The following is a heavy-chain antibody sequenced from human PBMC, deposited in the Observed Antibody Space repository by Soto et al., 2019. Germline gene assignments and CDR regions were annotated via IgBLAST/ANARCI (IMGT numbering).Heavy chain of an antibody. CDR3: ASTGEQRGYSYGLDY. V-gene: IGHV3-48*03. Sequence: GGSLRLSCAASGFTFSSYEMNWVRQAPGKGLEWVSYISSSGSTIYYVDSVKGRFTISRDNAKNSLYLQMNSLRAEDTAVYYWASTGEQRGYSYGLDYWGQGTLVTVSS. CDR2: ISSSGSTI. CDR1: GFTFSSYE. J-gene: IGHJ4*02. D-gene: IGHD5-18*01.